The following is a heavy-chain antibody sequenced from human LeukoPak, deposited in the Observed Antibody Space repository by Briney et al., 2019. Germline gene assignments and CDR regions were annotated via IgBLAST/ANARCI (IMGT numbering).Heavy chain of an antibody. CDR1: GFTFSSYG. CDR2: IWYDGSNK. V-gene: IGHV3-33*01. J-gene: IGHJ6*01. Sequence: GRSLNLSCAASGFTFSSYGMHWVRQAPGKGLEWVAVIWYDGSNKYYADSVKGRFTISRDNSKNTLYLQMNSLRAEDTAVYYSARDITMVRGVADGMDVWGQGTLVTVSS. D-gene: IGHD3-10*01. CDR3: ARDITMVRGVADGMDV.